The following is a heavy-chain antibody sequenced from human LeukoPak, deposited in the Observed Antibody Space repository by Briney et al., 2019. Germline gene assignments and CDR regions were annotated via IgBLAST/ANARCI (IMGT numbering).Heavy chain of an antibody. V-gene: IGHV3-30-3*01. J-gene: IGHJ6*02. Sequence: PGGSLRLSCAASGFTFSSYAMHWVRQAPGKGLEWVAVISYDGSNKYYADSVKGRFTISRDNSKNTLYLQMNSLTAEDTAVYYCARETYYDFWSGFSGNYYYGMDVWGQGTTVTVSS. CDR1: GFTFSSYA. CDR3: ARETYYDFWSGFSGNYYYGMDV. D-gene: IGHD3-3*01. CDR2: ISYDGSNK.